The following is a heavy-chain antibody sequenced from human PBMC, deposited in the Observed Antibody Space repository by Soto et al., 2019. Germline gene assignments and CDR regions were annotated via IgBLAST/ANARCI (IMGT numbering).Heavy chain of an antibody. J-gene: IGHJ4*02. Sequence: GGSLRLSCAASGFTFSSYSMNWVRQAPGKGLEWVSYISSSSSTIYYADSVKGRFTISRDNAKNSLYLQMNSLRDEDTAVYYCARDPNRFGELLRIYYWGQGTLVTVSS. V-gene: IGHV3-48*02. CDR1: GFTFSSYS. D-gene: IGHD3-10*01. CDR3: ARDPNRFGELLRIYY. CDR2: ISSSSSTI.